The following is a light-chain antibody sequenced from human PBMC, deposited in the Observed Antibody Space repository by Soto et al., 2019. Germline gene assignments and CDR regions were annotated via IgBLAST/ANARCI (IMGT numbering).Light chain of an antibody. CDR3: LLYPGGGWV. CDR2: DVG. J-gene: IGLJ3*02. CDR1: SSDVGGYNY. Sequence: QSALTQPASVSGSPGQSITISCSGTSSDVGGYNYVSWYQQYPGRAPKLMIYDVGNRPSGVSNRFSGSKSGTTASLTISGLQAEDEADYYCLLYPGGGWVFGGGTKLTVL. V-gene: IGLV2-14*03.